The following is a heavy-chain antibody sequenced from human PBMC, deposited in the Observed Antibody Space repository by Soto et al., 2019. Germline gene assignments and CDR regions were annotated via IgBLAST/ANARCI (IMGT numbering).Heavy chain of an antibody. CDR1: GGSIYTGGFY. CDR2: IYYTGST. D-gene: IGHD1-26*01. Sequence: TLSLTCTVSGGSIYTGGFYWSWIRQLPGKGLEWLGYIYYTGSTQYTPSLKSRLTISTDTSDNQFSLRLTPVTAADTAVYYCATSLVTSRTRVDYWGQGTLVTVPS. CDR3: ATSLVTSRTRVDY. J-gene: IGHJ4*02. V-gene: IGHV4-31*03.